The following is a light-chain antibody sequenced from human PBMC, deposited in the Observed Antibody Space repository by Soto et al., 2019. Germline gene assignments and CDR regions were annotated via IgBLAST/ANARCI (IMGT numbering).Light chain of an antibody. Sequence: SPAALSLEKGERVTLSCRDSESVSTNLAWYQQKAGQAPRLLIYGASIRATGVPATFSGSGSGTEFTLSISSLQSEHLGVYYCQQDSSWPLTFGG. V-gene: IGKV3-15*01. CDR2: GAS. CDR3: QQDSSWPLT. J-gene: IGKJ4*01. CDR1: ESVSTN.